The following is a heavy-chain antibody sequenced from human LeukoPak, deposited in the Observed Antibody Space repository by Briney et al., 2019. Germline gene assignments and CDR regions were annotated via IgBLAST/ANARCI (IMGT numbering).Heavy chain of an antibody. CDR2: IRSKANSYAT. CDR1: GFTFSGSA. V-gene: IGHV3-73*01. CDR3: ARGRGGDGYNWLCYFDY. D-gene: IGHD5-24*01. Sequence: PGGSLRLSCAASGFTFSGSAMHWVRQASGKGLEWVGRIRSKANSYATAYAASVKGRFTISRDNSKNTLYLQMNSLRSEDTAVYYCARGRGGDGYNWLCYFDYWGQGTLVTVSS. J-gene: IGHJ4*02.